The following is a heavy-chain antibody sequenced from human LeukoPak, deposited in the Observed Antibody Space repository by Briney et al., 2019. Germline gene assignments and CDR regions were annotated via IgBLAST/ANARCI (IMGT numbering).Heavy chain of an antibody. V-gene: IGHV5-51*01. CDR3: ARPRYLQRHEALDI. CDR2: IFPADSDT. Sequence: GESLKISCQGSGYRFPLYWVAWVRQVPGKGLEWMGIIFPADSDTRYSPSFQGQITLSVDMSISTAYLQWNSLKASDTAIYYCARPRYLQRHEALDIWGQGTMVTVSS. CDR1: GYRFPLYW. D-gene: IGHD4-11*01. J-gene: IGHJ3*02.